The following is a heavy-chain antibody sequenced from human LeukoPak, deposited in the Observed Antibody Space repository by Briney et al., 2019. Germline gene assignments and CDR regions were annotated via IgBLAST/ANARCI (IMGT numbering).Heavy chain of an antibody. Sequence: SVKVSCKASGGTFSSYTISWVRQAPGQGLEWMGRIIPILGIANYAQKFQGRVTITADKSTSTAYMELSSLRSGDTAVYYCARGPSQWFGESAFDIWGQGTMVTVSS. CDR2: IIPILGIA. CDR3: ARGPSQWFGESAFDI. CDR1: GGTFSSYT. J-gene: IGHJ3*02. V-gene: IGHV1-69*02. D-gene: IGHD3-10*01.